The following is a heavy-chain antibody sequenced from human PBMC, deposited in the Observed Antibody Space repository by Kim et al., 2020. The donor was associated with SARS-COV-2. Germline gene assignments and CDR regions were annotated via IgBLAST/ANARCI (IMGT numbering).Heavy chain of an antibody. V-gene: IGHV4-59*01. J-gene: IGHJ6*03. CDR2: IYYSGST. CDR3: ARAPTSGVPYYYYYMDV. CDR1: GGSISSYY. D-gene: IGHD6-6*01. Sequence: SETLSLTCTVSGGSISSYYWSWIRQSPGKGLEWIGYIYYSGSTNYNPSLKSRVTISVDTSKNQFSLKLSSVTAADTAVYYCARAPTSGVPYYYYYMDVWGKGTTVTVSS.